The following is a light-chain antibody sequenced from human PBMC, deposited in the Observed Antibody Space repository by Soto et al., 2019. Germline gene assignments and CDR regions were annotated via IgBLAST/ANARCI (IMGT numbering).Light chain of an antibody. CDR2: DAY. CDR3: KHYYNYSVT. J-gene: IGKJ1*01. CDR1: QSISWW. Sequence: MNKSPSTLFASVGDSVTITCRASQSISWWLAWYQQTPGKAHKLLIYDAYSLSSGVQSRFSGSGSGTEFTLTIRSLQADDFGTYYCKHYYNYSVTFGQGTKVDI. V-gene: IGKV1-5*01.